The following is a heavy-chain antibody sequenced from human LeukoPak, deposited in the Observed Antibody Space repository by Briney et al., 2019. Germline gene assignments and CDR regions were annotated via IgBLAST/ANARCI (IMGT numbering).Heavy chain of an antibody. V-gene: IGHV3-23*01. CDR3: ARKSASGNYPLDY. Sequence: GGSLRLSCAASGFNFSSYAMSWVRQAPGKGLEWVSGISGSGGRTYYAESVKGRFTISRDNAKNTVFLQMSSLRAEDTALYYCARKSASGNYPLDYWGQGTLVTVSS. D-gene: IGHD3-10*01. CDR1: GFNFSSYA. CDR2: ISGSGGRT. J-gene: IGHJ4*02.